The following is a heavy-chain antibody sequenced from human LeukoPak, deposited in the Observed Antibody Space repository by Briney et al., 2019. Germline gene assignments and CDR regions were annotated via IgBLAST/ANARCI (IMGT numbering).Heavy chain of an antibody. V-gene: IGHV1-2*02. J-gene: IGHJ4*02. CDR1: GYTFTGYY. D-gene: IGHD6-19*01. CDR3: ARDPNSGWGFDYFSTRDDY. Sequence: GSSVTVSCKASGYTFTGYYMHWVRQAPGQGLEWMGWINPYSGGTNYAQKFQGRVTMTRDTSISTAYMELSRLRSDDTAVYYCARDPNSGWGFDYFSTRDDYWGQGTLVTVSS. CDR2: INPYSGGT.